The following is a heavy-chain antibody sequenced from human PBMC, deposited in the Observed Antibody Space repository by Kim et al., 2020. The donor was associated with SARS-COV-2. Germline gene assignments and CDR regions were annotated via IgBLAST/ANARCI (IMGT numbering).Heavy chain of an antibody. V-gene: IGHV3-23*01. Sequence: YADAVKGRFPISRDNSKNTMYLQMNSLRAEDTAVYYCAKGYHGGSYFSSDYWGQGTLVTVSS. J-gene: IGHJ4*02. CDR3: AKGYHGGSYFSSDY. D-gene: IGHD1-26*01.